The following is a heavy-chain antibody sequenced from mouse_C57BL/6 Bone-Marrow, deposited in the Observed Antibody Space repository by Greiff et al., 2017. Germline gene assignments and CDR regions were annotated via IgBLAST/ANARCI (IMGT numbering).Heavy chain of an antibody. J-gene: IGHJ3*01. CDR1: GYTFTSSG. CDR2: IHPNSGST. Sequence: QVQLQQPGAELVKPGASVKLSCKASGYTFTSSGMHWVKQRPGQGLEWIGMIHPNSGSTNYNEKFKSKATLTVDKSSSTAYMQLSSLTSEDSAVYYCARKTQLAWFAYWGQGTLVTVSA. V-gene: IGHV1-64*01. D-gene: IGHD4-1*02. CDR3: ARKTQLAWFAY.